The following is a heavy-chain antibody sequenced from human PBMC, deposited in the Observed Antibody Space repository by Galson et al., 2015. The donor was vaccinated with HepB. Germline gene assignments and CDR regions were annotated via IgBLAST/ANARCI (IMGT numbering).Heavy chain of an antibody. D-gene: IGHD2-2*01. J-gene: IGHJ6*02. CDR3: ARDGSLYCSSTSCYSAYSYYGLDV. Sequence: SLRLSCAASTFIFSTYSMNWVRQAPGKGLEWLSYITNSGSTIYYADSVKGRFTISRDNAKNSLYLQMNSLSADDTAVYYCARDGSLYCSSTSCYSAYSYYGLDVWG. V-gene: IGHV3-48*04. CDR1: TFIFSTYS. CDR2: ITNSGSTI.